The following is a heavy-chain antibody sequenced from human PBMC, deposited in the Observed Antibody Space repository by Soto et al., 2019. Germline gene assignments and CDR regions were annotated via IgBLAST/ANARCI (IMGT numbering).Heavy chain of an antibody. CDR3: ARVYYDFWSGYYAYYYYGMDV. D-gene: IGHD3-3*01. J-gene: IGHJ6*02. CDR2: ISAYNGNT. Sequence: QVQLVQSGAEVKKPGASVKVSCKASGYTFTSYGISWVRQAPGQGLEWMGWISAYNGNTNYAQKLQGRVTMTTDTSTITAYMELRSLRSDDTAVYYCARVYYDFWSGYYAYYYYGMDVWGQGTTVTVSS. V-gene: IGHV1-18*01. CDR1: GYTFTSYG.